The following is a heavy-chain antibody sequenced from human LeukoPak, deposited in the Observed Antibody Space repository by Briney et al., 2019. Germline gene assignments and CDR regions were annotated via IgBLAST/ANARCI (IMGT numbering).Heavy chain of an antibody. J-gene: IGHJ4*02. V-gene: IGHV4-59*01. CDR3: ARAKAGIAVPRLLLDY. CDR1: GGSISSYY. Sequence: SETLSLTCTVSGGSISSYYWSWIRQPPGKGLEWIGYIYYSGSTNYNPSLKSRVTISVDTSKNQFSLKLSSVTAADTAVYYCARAKAGIAVPRLLLDYWGQGTLVTVSS. CDR2: IYYSGST. D-gene: IGHD6-19*01.